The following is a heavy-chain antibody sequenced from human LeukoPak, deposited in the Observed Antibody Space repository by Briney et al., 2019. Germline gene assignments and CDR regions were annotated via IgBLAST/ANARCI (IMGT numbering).Heavy chain of an antibody. CDR1: GFTFSGFS. CDR2: ISTSSRST. J-gene: IGHJ4*02. CDR3: ARSAVRGVACDY. D-gene: IGHD3-10*01. V-gene: IGHV3-48*01. Sequence: GGSLRLSCTASGFTFSGFSMLWVRQAPGKGLEWVSYISTSSRSTYYADSVKGRFTISRDNAKNTLFLDMHSLRPGDSAVYYCARSAVRGVACDYWGQGTLLTVSS.